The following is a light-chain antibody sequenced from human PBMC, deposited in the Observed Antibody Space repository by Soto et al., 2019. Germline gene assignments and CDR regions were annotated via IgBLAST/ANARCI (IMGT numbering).Light chain of an antibody. CDR1: SSNIGTNT. Sequence: QLVLTQPPSASGTPGQRVTIFCSGSSSNIGTNTVIWYQQLPGAAPKLLIYSDNQRPSGVPDRFSGSKSGTSASLAISGLQSEDEADSYCAAWDVSLVVFGGGTKLTVL. V-gene: IGLV1-44*01. CDR3: AAWDVSLVV. CDR2: SDN. J-gene: IGLJ2*01.